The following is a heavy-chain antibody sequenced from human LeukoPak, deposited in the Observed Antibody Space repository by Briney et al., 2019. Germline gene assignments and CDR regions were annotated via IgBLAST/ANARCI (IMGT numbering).Heavy chain of an antibody. D-gene: IGHD6-19*01. V-gene: IGHV3-30-3*01. Sequence: GRSLRLSCEASGFTFTSYAIHWVRQAPGKGLEWVAVISSDGSNKYYADSVKGRFTISRDNSKNTLYLQMSSLRAEDTAIYYCAEKGYSSGKTDAFDIWGQGTMVTVSS. CDR3: AEKGYSSGKTDAFDI. J-gene: IGHJ3*02. CDR1: GFTFTSYA. CDR2: ISSDGSNK.